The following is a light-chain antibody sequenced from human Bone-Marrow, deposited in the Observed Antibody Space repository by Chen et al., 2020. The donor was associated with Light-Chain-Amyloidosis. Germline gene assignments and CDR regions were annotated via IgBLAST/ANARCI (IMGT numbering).Light chain of an antibody. CDR2: DLR. CDR3: GSFTRTSTHVI. CDR1: SSDIGSCNY. J-gene: IGLJ2*01. Sequence: QPALTQPASVSGSPGQSITISCSGSSSDIGSCNYISWYQKHPGKVPKLIILDLRSRPSGVSNRFSGSKSGTTASLTLSGLRTDEEAVYYCGSFTRTSTHVIFGGGPKLTVL. V-gene: IGLV2-14*03.